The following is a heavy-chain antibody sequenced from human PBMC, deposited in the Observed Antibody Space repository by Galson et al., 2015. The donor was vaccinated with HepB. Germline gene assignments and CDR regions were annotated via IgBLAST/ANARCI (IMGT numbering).Heavy chain of an antibody. Sequence: SLRLSCAASGFTFSSYAMHWVRQAPGKGLEYVSAISSNGGSTYYADSVKGRFTISRDNSKNTLYLQMSSLRAEDTAVYYCVKVSTPTSGYSYGDYWGQGTLVTVSS. CDR3: VKVSTPTSGYSYGDY. D-gene: IGHD5-18*01. J-gene: IGHJ4*02. CDR2: ISSNGGST. V-gene: IGHV3-64D*06. CDR1: GFTFSSYA.